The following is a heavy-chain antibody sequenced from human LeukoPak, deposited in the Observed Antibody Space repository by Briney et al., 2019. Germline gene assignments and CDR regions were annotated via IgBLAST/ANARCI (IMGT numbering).Heavy chain of an antibody. Sequence: GESLRISCKGSGYSFTSYWNSWVRQMPGKGLEWMGRIDPSDSYTNYSPSFQGHVTISADKSISTAYLQWSSLKASDTAMYYCARGTMVRGVNLYYYGMDVWGKGTTVTVSS. CDR1: GYSFTSYW. CDR3: ARGTMVRGVNLYYYGMDV. V-gene: IGHV5-10-1*01. D-gene: IGHD3-10*01. CDR2: IDPSDSYT. J-gene: IGHJ6*04.